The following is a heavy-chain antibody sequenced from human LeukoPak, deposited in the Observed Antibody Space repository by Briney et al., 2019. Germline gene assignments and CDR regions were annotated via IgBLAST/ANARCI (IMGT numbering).Heavy chain of an antibody. CDR1: GGSISSSSYY. CDR3: ARLIDYGSGSYYPYYFDY. J-gene: IGHJ4*02. Sequence: SETLSLTCTVSGGSISSSSYYWGWIRQPPGKGLEWIGSIYYSGSTYYNPSLKSRVTISVDTSKNQFSLKLSSVTAADTAVYYCARLIDYGSGSYYPYYFDYWGQGTLVTVSS. D-gene: IGHD3-10*01. CDR2: IYYSGST. V-gene: IGHV4-39*07.